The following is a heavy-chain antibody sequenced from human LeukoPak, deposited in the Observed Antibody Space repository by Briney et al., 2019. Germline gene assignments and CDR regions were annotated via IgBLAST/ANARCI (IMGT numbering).Heavy chain of an antibody. Sequence: SETLSLTCTVSGGSISSSSYYWSWIRQPPGKGLEWIGYIYYSGSTNYNPSLKSRVTISVDTSKNQFSLKLSSVTAADTAVYYCARDRDGYDYWGQGTLVTVSS. J-gene: IGHJ4*02. CDR1: GGSISSSSYY. CDR2: IYYSGST. CDR3: ARDRDGYDY. V-gene: IGHV4-61*01. D-gene: IGHD5-24*01.